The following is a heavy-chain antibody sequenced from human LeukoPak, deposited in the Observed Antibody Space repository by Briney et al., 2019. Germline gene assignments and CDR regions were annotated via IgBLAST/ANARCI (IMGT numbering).Heavy chain of an antibody. CDR1: GFTFSSYW. V-gene: IGHV3-7*03. CDR2: INQDGSEK. CDR3: AKGGEQVTWNFQN. Sequence: GGSLRLSCAASGFTFSSYWMSWVRQAPGEGLEWVANINQDGSEKYYVDSVKGRFTISRDNSKNTLHLQMNSLRAEDTAVYYCAKGGEQVTWNFQNWGQGTLVTVSS. J-gene: IGHJ1*01. D-gene: IGHD1/OR15-1a*01.